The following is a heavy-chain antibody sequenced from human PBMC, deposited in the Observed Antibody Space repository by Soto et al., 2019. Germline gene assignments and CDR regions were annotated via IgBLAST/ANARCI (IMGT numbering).Heavy chain of an antibody. J-gene: IGHJ4*02. Sequence: QLQLQESGPGLVKPSETLSLTCTVSGGSISRSSYYWGWIRQPPGKGLEWIGSIYYSGSTYYNPSLXGXSXIXXDTPKHQFSLQLSSVTAADTAVYYCARHDWNGVDYWGQGTLVTVSS. CDR2: IYYSGST. V-gene: IGHV4-39*01. D-gene: IGHD1-1*01. CDR1: GGSISRSSYY. CDR3: ARHDWNGVDY.